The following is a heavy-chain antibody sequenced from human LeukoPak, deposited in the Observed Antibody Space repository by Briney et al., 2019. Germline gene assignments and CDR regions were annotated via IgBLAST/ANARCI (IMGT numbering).Heavy chain of an antibody. J-gene: IGHJ4*02. V-gene: IGHV3-74*01. D-gene: IGHD3-10*01. CDR2: IRGDGRAT. CDR3: ARDFRYYGSGTLDY. CDR1: GFIFTDYW. Sequence: PGGSMRLSCAASGFIFTDYWMHWVRQAPGKELVWVARIRGDGRATTYADSVKGRFTISRDNSKNTLYLQMNSLRAEDTAVYYCARDFRYYGSGTLDYWGQGTLVTVSS.